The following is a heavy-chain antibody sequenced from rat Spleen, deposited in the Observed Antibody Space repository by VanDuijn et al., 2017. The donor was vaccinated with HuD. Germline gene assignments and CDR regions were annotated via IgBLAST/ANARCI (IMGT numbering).Heavy chain of an antibody. CDR3: ARRKLYYGFDY. V-gene: IGHV5-25*01. J-gene: IGHJ2*01. D-gene: IGHD1-6*01. CDR1: GFTFTNDY. Sequence: EVQLVESGGGLVQPGRSMKLSCAASGFTFTNDYMAWVRQAPTKGLAWVASISTSGTNTYYRDSVKGRFTISRDNAKSTLYLQMDSLRSEDTATYYCARRKLYYGFDYWGQGVMVTVSS. CDR2: ISTSGTNT.